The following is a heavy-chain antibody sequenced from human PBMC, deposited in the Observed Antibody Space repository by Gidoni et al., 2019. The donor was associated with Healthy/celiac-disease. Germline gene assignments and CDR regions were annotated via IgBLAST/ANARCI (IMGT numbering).Heavy chain of an antibody. V-gene: IGHV4-61*02. D-gene: IGHD3-22*01. Sequence: QVQLQESGPGLVKPSQTLSLTCTVSGGAISSGRYYWSWIRQPAGKGLEWIGRIYTSGSPNYNPSLKSRVTISVDTSKNQFSLKLSSVTAADTAVYYCARERQRYYDSSGRAMCYFDYWGQGTLVTVS. CDR1: GGAISSGRYY. J-gene: IGHJ4*02. CDR3: ARERQRYYDSSGRAMCYFDY. CDR2: IYTSGSP.